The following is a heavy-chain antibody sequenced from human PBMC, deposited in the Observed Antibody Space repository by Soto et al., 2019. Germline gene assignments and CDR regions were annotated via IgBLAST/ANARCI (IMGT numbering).Heavy chain of an antibody. CDR1: GFTFSRYW. J-gene: IGHJ4*01. D-gene: IGHD3-3*01. CDR2: IKQDGSEE. CDR3: VRDVIGFWSGYYTGCFDY. V-gene: IGHV3-7*01. Sequence: GGSLRLSCAASGFTFSRYWMSWVRQAPGKGLEWVANIKQDGSEESYVDSVRGRFTVSRDNAKNSLYLQMNSLRAEDTAVYYCVRDVIGFWSGYYTGCFDYWGQGILVTVS.